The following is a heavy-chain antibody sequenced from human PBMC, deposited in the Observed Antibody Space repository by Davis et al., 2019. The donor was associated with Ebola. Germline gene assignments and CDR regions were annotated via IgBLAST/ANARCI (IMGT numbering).Heavy chain of an antibody. CDR3: ARGSDSSSLDY. Sequence: GESLKISCAASGFTFSSYWMSWVRQAPGKGLEWVANIKQDGSEKYYVDSVKGRFTISRDNAKNSLYLQMNSLRAEDTAVYYCARGSDSSSLDYWGQGTLVTVSS. J-gene: IGHJ4*02. V-gene: IGHV3-7*01. D-gene: IGHD6-6*01. CDR1: GFTFSSYW. CDR2: IKQDGSEK.